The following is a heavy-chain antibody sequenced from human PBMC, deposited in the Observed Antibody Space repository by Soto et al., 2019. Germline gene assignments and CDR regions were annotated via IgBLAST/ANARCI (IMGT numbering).Heavy chain of an antibody. CDR2: INSDGSST. CDR1: GFTFNTYW. D-gene: IGHD7-27*01. CDR3: ASSLLTPFDY. Sequence: GGSLRLSCAASGFTFNTYWMHWVRQAPGKGLVWVSRINSDGSSTFYADSVKGRFTISGDNAKNTLYLQMNSLRAEDTAVYYCASSLLTPFDYWGQGTLVTVSS. V-gene: IGHV3-74*01. J-gene: IGHJ4*02.